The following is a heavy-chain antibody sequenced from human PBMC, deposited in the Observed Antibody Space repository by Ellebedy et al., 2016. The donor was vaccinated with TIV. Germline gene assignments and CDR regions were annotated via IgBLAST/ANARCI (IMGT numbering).Heavy chain of an antibody. V-gene: IGHV4-34*12. Sequence: SETLSLTCSVDGESFSGYFWSWVRQSPGKGLEWIGEIFRSGSTNYNPSLKRRVTISVDKSKNQFSLKLNSVTAADTAVYYCARVLVREVVFDYWGQGIQVTVSS. D-gene: IGHD3-10*01. CDR2: IFRSGST. J-gene: IGHJ4*02. CDR3: ARVLVREVVFDY. CDR1: GESFSGYF.